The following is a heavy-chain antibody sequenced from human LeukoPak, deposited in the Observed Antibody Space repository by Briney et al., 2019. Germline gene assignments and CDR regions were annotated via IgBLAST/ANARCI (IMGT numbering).Heavy chain of an antibody. Sequence: ASVKVSCRASGYTFTDYYMHWVRQAPGQGFEWMGWINPNDGDTNYAQKLQGRVTMTRDTSISTAHMEVSRLRSDDTAVYYCARANFLYCSSTTCLFDYWGQGTLVTVSS. CDR3: ARANFLYCSSTTCLFDY. V-gene: IGHV1-2*02. CDR2: INPNDGDT. J-gene: IGHJ4*02. D-gene: IGHD2-2*01. CDR1: GYTFTDYY.